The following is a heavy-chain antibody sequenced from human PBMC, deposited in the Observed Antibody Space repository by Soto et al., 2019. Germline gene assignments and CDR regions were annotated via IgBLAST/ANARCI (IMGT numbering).Heavy chain of an antibody. Sequence: SETLSLTCTVSGGSISSGDYYWSWIRQPPGKGLEWIGYIYYSGSTYYNPSLKSRVTISVDTSKNQFSLKLSSVTAADTAVYYCARDHGSAYYDSSGYLDYWGQGTLVTVSS. V-gene: IGHV4-30-4*01. J-gene: IGHJ4*02. CDR1: GGSISSGDYY. D-gene: IGHD3-22*01. CDR2: IYYSGST. CDR3: ARDHGSAYYDSSGYLDY.